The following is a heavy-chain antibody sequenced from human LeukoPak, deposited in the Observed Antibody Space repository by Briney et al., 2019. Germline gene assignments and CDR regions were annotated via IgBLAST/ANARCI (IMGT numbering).Heavy chain of an antibody. V-gene: IGHV1-24*01. CDR2: FDPEDGET. J-gene: IGHJ6*03. Sequence: ASVKVSCKVSGYTLTELSMHWVRQAPGKGLEWMGGFDPEDGETIYAQKFQGRVTMTRDTSTSTVYMELSSLRSEDTAVYYCARGPRITLVRGGQWHYYMDVWGKGTTVTISS. D-gene: IGHD3-10*01. CDR1: GYTLTELS. CDR3: ARGPRITLVRGGQWHYYMDV.